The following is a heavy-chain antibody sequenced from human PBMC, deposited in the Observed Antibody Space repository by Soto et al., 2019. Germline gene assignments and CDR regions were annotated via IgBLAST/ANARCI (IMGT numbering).Heavy chain of an antibody. V-gene: IGHV4-30-2*01. CDR2: IYHSGST. CDR1: GGSISSGGYS. Sequence: TSENLSLTCTVSGGSISSGGYSWSWIRQPPGKGLEWIGYIYHSGSTYYNPSLKSRVTISVDRSKNQFSLKLSSVTAADTAVYYCARRYGWAFEIWGQGTMDTVSS. J-gene: IGHJ3*02. D-gene: IGHD3-16*01. CDR3: ARRYGWAFEI.